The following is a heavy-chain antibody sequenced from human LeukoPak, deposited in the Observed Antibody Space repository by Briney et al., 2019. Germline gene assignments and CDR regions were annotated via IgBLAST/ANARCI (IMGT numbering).Heavy chain of an antibody. CDR1: GFTFSTYS. Sequence: PGGSLRLSCAASGFTFSTYSMNWVRQAPGKGLEWVSYISSSSSSIYYADSVKGRFTISRDNAKNSLYLQMNSLRAEDTAVYYCARGGYYYGVDDWGQGTLVTVSS. CDR3: ARGGYYYGVDD. J-gene: IGHJ4*02. CDR2: ISSSSSSI. D-gene: IGHD3-22*01. V-gene: IGHV3-48*01.